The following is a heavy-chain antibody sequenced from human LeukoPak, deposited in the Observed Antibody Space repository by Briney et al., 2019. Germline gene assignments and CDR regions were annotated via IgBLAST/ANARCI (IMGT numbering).Heavy chain of an antibody. J-gene: IGHJ4*02. CDR1: GFSFTTYW. D-gene: IGHD3-10*01. CDR2: IKQDGTEK. Sequence: GSLRLSCAASGFSFTTYWMSWVRQAPGKGLEWVANIKQDGTEKSYVDSVKGRFTISRDNAKNSLYLQMNTLRVEDTAVYYCAKLAKYFYGSETYYFFEHWGQGTPVTASS. CDR3: AKLAKYFYGSETYYFFEH. V-gene: IGHV3-7*01.